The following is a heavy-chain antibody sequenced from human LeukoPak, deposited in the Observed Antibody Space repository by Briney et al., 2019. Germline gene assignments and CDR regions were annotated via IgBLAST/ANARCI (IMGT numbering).Heavy chain of an antibody. D-gene: IGHD6-19*01. V-gene: IGHV4-39*01. J-gene: IGHJ4*02. CDR1: GGSIDSTCYY. Sequence: PSETLSLTGTVSGGSIDSTCYYWDWIRQPPGKGLEWIGSIYYSGSTYYNPSVKSRVSMSIDTSQNQFSLNLSSVTAADTAVYFCARRDNSGWYGGHWGQGILVTVSS. CDR3: ARRDNSGWYGGH. CDR2: IYYSGST.